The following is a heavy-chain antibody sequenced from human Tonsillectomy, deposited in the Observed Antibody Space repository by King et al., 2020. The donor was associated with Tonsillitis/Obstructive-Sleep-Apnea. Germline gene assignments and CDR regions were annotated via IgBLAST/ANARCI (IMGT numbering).Heavy chain of an antibody. J-gene: IGHJ4*02. D-gene: IGHD3-16*01. V-gene: IGHV4-39*01. Sequence: QLQESGPGLVKPSETLSLTCTGSGGSISSSSDYWGWILQPPGKGLGWSGGIYYSGSTYYNPSLTRRVTISVDTSKNQFSLKLSPVTAADTAVYYCACGPGVGEDYWGQGTLVTVSS. CDR3: ACGPGVGEDY. CDR2: IYYSGST. CDR1: GGSISSSSDY.